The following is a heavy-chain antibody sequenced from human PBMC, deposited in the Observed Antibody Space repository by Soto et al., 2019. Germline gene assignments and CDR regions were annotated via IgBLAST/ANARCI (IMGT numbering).Heavy chain of an antibody. CDR3: ARTDSGSYYNWFDP. CDR2: INHSGST. D-gene: IGHD1-26*01. V-gene: IGHV4-34*01. CDR1: GGSFSGYY. J-gene: IGHJ5*02. Sequence: SETLSLTCAVYGGSFSGYYWSWIRQPPGKGLEWIGEINHSGSTNYNPSLKSRVTISVDTSKNQFSLKLSSVTAADTAVYYCARTDSGSYYNWFDPWGQGTLVTVSS.